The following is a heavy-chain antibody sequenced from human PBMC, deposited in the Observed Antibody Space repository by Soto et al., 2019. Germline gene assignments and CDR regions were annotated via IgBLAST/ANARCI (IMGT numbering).Heavy chain of an antibody. CDR2: TSYDGSNK. V-gene: IGHV3-30-3*01. D-gene: IGHD2-2*01. J-gene: IGHJ4*02. CDR3: AREMGYCVSTSCPFDY. CDR1: GFILSSHA. Sequence: QVQLVESGGGVVQPGRSLRLSCTASGFILSSHAMHWVRQAPGKGLEWVAITSYDGSNKYHADSVKVRFTISRDNSKNALSLQMNSLRAEDTAVYYCAREMGYCVSTSCPFDYWGQGTLVTVSS.